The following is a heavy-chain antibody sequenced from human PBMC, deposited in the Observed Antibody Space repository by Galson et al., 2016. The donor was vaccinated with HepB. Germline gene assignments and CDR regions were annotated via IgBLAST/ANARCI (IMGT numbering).Heavy chain of an antibody. J-gene: IGHJ6*02. Sequence: SLRLSCAASGFTLSSTWMTWVRQAPGKGLEWVANIKQNGIERYYEDSVTGRFTISRDNAKNSLYLEMNSLRPEDTAVYDCARERSSWSNDYYYDGLDVWGQGTTVTVSS. D-gene: IGHD6-13*01. CDR2: IKQNGIER. V-gene: IGHV3-7*01. CDR1: GFTLSSTW. CDR3: ARERSSWSNDYYYDGLDV.